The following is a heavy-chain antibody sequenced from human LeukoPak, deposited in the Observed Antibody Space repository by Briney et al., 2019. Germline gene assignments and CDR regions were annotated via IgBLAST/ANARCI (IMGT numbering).Heavy chain of an antibody. D-gene: IGHD3-10*01. V-gene: IGHV1-2*02. CDR2: INPTSGGT. J-gene: IGHJ6*02. CDR1: GYTFTGYY. CDR3: ATPASYGSGSYHLDYYYHGMDV. Sequence: GASVKVSCKASGYTFTGYYMHWVRQATGQGLEWMGWINPTSGGTNYAQKFQGRVTMTRDTSISTAYMELSRLRSDDTAVYYCATPASYGSGSYHLDYYYHGMDVWGQGTTVTVSS.